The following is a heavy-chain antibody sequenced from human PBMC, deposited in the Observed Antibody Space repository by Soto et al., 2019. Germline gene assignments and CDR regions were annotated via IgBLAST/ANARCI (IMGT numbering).Heavy chain of an antibody. CDR3: ARVHEVSIGAMDV. J-gene: IGHJ6*02. Sequence: QVQLVQSGAEVKKPGASVKVSCKSSGYRFETYAISWVRQAPGQGLEWMGWIRAYNIDTYYAQKFQDRVTMTTDTSTGTAYMELRSLRSDDTAVYYCARVHEVSIGAMDVWGQVTTFTVSS. CDR1: GYRFETYA. D-gene: IGHD6-6*01. V-gene: IGHV1-18*01. CDR2: IRAYNIDT.